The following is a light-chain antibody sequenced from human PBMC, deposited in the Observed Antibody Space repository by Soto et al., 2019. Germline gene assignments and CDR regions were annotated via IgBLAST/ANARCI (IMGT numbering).Light chain of an antibody. CDR3: SSWDDSLNDPGVP. CDR2: TND. CDR1: SSNIGTYS. J-gene: IGLJ2*01. V-gene: IGLV1-44*01. Sequence: QSVLTQPPSASGTPGQRVTISCSGSSSNIGTYSVNWYQQFPGTAPRLLIYTNDQRPSGVPDRFVGSRSGTSASLAISELQSEDEADYFCSSWDDSLNDPGVPFGGGTKVTVL.